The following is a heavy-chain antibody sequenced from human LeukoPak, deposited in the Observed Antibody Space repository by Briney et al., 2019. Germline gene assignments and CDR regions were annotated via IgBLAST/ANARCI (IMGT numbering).Heavy chain of an antibody. Sequence: GASVKVSCKASGYIFTGYYMHWVRQAPGQGLEWMGWINPNSGDTNYAQKFQGRVTMTRDTSISTAYMELSSLRSEDTAVYYCARSSSKRGLWFGELLTRVGPPYYYMDVWGKGTTVTISS. J-gene: IGHJ6*03. CDR3: ARSSSKRGLWFGELLTRVGPPYYYMDV. V-gene: IGHV1-2*02. D-gene: IGHD3-10*01. CDR2: INPNSGDT. CDR1: GYIFTGYY.